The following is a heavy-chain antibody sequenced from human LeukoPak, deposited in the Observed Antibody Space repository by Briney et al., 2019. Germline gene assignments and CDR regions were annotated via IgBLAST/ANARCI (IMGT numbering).Heavy chain of an antibody. CDR1: GFTVSSNY. J-gene: IGHJ5*02. V-gene: IGHV3-53*01. CDR2: IYSGGST. D-gene: IGHD3-16*01. Sequence: GGSLRLSCAASGFTVSSNYMSWVRQAPGKGLEWVSVIYSGGSTYYADSVKGRFTISRDNSKNTLYLQMNSLRAEDTAVYYCARSDVSLSYFDPWGQGTLVTVSS. CDR3: ARSDVSLSYFDP.